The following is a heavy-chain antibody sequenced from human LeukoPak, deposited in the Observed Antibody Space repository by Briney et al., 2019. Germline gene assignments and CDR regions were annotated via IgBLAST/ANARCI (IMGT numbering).Heavy chain of an antibody. Sequence: GSLRLSCAASGFTFSSYAMSWVRQPPGKGLEWIGEINHSGSTNYNPSLKSRVTISVDTSKNQFSLKLSSVTAADTAVYYCARGTEYYFDYWGQGTLVTVSS. D-gene: IGHD1-1*01. J-gene: IGHJ4*02. CDR1: GFTFSSYA. CDR3: ARGTEYYFDY. CDR2: INHSGST. V-gene: IGHV4-34*01.